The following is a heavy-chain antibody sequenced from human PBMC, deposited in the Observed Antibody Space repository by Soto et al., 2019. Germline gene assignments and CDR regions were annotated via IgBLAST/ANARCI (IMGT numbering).Heavy chain of an antibody. Sequence: QLQLPESGAGLVKPSETLSLTCTDSGGSITSSGSAWGWIRQSPGKGLEWIGTIDYSGNIYYIPSLQGRITISVDTSSNQISLTLSSVTAADTSVYYCARNIHNQGFEYDFDSWCQGTVVTVSS. CDR2: IDYSGNI. D-gene: IGHD1-1*01. V-gene: IGHV4-39*01. CDR3: ARNIHNQGFEYDFDS. CDR1: GGSITSSGSA. J-gene: IGHJ4*02.